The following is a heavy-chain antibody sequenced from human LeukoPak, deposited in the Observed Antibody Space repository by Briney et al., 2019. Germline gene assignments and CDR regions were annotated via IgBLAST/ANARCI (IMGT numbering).Heavy chain of an antibody. V-gene: IGHV4-59*08. Sequence: PSETLSLTCTVSGGSISSYYWSWIRQPPGKGLEWIGYIYYSGSTNYNPSLKSRVTISVDTYKNQFSMKLSSVTAADTAVYYCARLGGGSSWYFYYYYGMDVWGQGTTVTVSS. CDR3: ARLGGGSSWYFYYYYGMDV. J-gene: IGHJ6*02. D-gene: IGHD6-13*01. CDR1: GGSISSYY. CDR2: IYYSGST.